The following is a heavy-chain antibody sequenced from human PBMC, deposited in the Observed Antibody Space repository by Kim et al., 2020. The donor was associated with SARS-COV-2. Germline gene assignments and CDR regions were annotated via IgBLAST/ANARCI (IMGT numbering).Heavy chain of an antibody. CDR3: AKDRRGPLAATWYFDY. V-gene: IGHV3-23*01. CDR2: IVSGGDIT. D-gene: IGHD2-15*01. Sequence: GGSLRPSCAASGFTFSSSSMAWVRQAPGKGLEWVSSIVSGGDITYYADSVKGRFTISRDNSESTLYLQMDSLRAGDTALYYCAKDRRGPLAATWYFDYWGQGTLVTVSS. CDR1: GFTFSSSS. J-gene: IGHJ4*02.